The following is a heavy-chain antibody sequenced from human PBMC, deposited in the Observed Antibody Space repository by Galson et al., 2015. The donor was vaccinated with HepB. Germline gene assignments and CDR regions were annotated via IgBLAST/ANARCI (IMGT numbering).Heavy chain of an antibody. CDR3: ARDKGSSGWSLYYFDY. CDR2: ISYDGSNK. J-gene: IGHJ4*02. V-gene: IGHV3-30-3*01. D-gene: IGHD6-19*01. Sequence: FLRLSCAASGFTFSSYAMHWVRQAPGKGLEWVAVISYDGSNKYYADSVKGRFTISRDNSKNTLYLQMNSLRAEDTAVYYCARDKGSSGWSLYYFDYWGQGTLVTVSS. CDR1: GFTFSSYA.